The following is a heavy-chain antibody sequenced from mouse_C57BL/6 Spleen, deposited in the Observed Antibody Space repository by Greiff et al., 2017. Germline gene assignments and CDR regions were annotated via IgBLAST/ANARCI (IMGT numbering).Heavy chain of an antibody. CDR1: GYAFSSYW. D-gene: IGHD4-1*01. CDR2: IYPGDGDT. CDR3: ARPGTRNYAMDY. J-gene: IGHJ4*01. Sequence: VQLQQSGASVKISCKASGYAFSSYWMNWVKQRPGKGLEWIGQIYPGDGDTNYNGKFKGKATLTADKSSSTAYMQLSSLTSEDSAVYFCARPGTRNYAMDYWGQGTSVTVSS. V-gene: IGHV1-80*01.